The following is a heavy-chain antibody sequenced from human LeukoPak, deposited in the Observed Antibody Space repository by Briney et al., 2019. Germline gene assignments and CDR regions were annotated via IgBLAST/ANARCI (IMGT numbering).Heavy chain of an antibody. Sequence: SETLSLTCTFSSVSISSYYWSWIRQPPGEGLEWIAYIFSSGSTNYNPSLKSRVTISLDTSKNQFSLNLNSVTAEDTAVYFCARSGSYRYGGALDSWGQGTLVTVSS. J-gene: IGHJ4*02. V-gene: IGHV4-59*08. CDR3: ARSGSYRYGGALDS. D-gene: IGHD1-26*01. CDR2: IFSSGST. CDR1: SVSISSYY.